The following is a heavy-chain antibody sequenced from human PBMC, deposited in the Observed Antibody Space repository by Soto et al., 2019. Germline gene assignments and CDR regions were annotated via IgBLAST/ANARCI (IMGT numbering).Heavy chain of an antibody. V-gene: IGHV3-7*01. J-gene: IGHJ3*02. CDR2: IKQDGSEK. D-gene: IGHD3-9*01. Sequence: GSLRLSCAASGFTFSSYWMSWVRQAPGKGLEWVANIKQDGSEKYYVDSVKGRFTISRDNAKNSLYLQMNSLRAEDTAVYYCARYYDILTGYYSAALDIWGQGTMVTVSS. CDR1: GFTFSSYW. CDR3: ARYYDILTGYYSAALDI.